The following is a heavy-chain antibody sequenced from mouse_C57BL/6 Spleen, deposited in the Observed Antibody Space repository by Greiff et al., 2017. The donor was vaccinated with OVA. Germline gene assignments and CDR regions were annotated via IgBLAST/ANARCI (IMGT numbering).Heavy chain of an antibody. J-gene: IGHJ2*01. V-gene: IGHV14-4*01. CDR2: IDPENGDT. Sequence: VQLHQSGAELVRPGASVKLSCTASGFNIKDDYMHWVKQRPEQGLEWIGWIDPENGDTEYASKFQGKATITADTSSNTAYLQLSSLTSEDTAVYYCTTWDDGTFDYWGQGTTLTVSS. D-gene: IGHD4-1*01. CDR3: TTWDDGTFDY. CDR1: GFNIKDDY.